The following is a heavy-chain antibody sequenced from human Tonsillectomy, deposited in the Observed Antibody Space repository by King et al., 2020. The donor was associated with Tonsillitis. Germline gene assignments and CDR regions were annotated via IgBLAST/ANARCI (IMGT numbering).Heavy chain of an antibody. V-gene: IGHV4-34*01. CDR2: INHSGST. J-gene: IGHJ4*02. D-gene: IGHD6-19*01. Sequence: VQLQQWGAGLLKPSETLSLTCAVYGGSFSGYYWSWIRQPPGKGLGWIGKINHSGSTNYNPSLKSRITISVDTSKNQFSLKLSSVTAADTAVYYCARYSSGWYGLFDYWGQGTLVTVSS. CDR1: GGSFSGYY. CDR3: ARYSSGWYGLFDY.